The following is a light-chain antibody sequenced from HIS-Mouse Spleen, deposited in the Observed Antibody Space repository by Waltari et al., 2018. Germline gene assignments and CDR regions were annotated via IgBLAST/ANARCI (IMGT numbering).Light chain of an antibody. CDR2: DAS. CDR3: QQYDNLPRT. J-gene: IGKJ4*01. CDR1: QDISNY. Sequence: DIQMTQSPSSLSASVGDRVTITCQASQDISNYLNWYQQKPGKAPKLLIYDASNFETGVPSRFSGSGSGTDFTFTISSLQPEDIATYYCQQYDNLPRTFGGGTKVEIK. V-gene: IGKV1-33*01.